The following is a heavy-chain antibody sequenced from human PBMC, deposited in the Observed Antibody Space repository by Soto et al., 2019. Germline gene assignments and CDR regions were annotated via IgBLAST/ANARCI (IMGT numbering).Heavy chain of an antibody. J-gene: IGHJ4*02. CDR1: GYTXNGYY. D-gene: IGHD5-18*01. CDR3: VMGEQLWFISPEYYVDS. Sequence: GXSXKVSFLASGYTXNGYYRHVVRQAPGQGLEWMGWINPNSNDTNYAQKFQGRVTMTRDTSISTAYIELSRLKSDDTAVYYCVMGEQLWFISPEYYVDSWGQATLVTVSS. CDR2: INPNSNDT. V-gene: IGHV1-2*02.